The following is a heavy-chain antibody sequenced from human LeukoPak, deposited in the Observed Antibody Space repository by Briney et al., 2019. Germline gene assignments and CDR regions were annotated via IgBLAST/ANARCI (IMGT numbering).Heavy chain of an antibody. CDR3: ARGRGSYDILTGYRYFDY. V-gene: IGHV4-34*01. Sequence: TSETLSLTCAVYGGSFSGYYWSWIRQPPGKGLEWIGEINHSGSTNYNPSLKSRVTISVDTSKNQFSLKLSSVTAADTAVYYCARGRGSYDILTGYRYFDYWGQGTLVTVSS. CDR1: GGSFSGYY. CDR2: INHSGST. D-gene: IGHD3-9*01. J-gene: IGHJ4*02.